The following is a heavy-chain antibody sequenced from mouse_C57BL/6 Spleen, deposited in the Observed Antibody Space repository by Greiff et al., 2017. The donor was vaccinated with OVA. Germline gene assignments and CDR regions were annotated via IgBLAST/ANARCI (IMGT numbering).Heavy chain of an antibody. CDR1: GFSLTSYG. J-gene: IGHJ4*01. CDR3: AANDYDGAMDY. Sequence: VQRVESGPGLVAPSQSLSITCTVSGFSLTSYGVDWVRQSPGKGLEWLGVIWGVGSTNYNSALKTRLSISKDNSKSQVFLKMNSLQTDDKTMYYCAANDYDGAMDYWGQGTSVTVSS. D-gene: IGHD2-4*01. V-gene: IGHV2-6*01. CDR2: IWGVGST.